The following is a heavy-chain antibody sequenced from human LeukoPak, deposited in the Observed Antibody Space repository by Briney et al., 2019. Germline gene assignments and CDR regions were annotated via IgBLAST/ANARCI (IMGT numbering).Heavy chain of an antibody. D-gene: IGHD5-24*01. J-gene: IGHJ1*01. CDR2: ISASGDST. Sequence: GGSLRLSCAASGFTFSSYVMRWVRQAPGKGLEWVSTISASGDSTHYAVSVKGRFTISRDTSENTLYLQMNSLRAEDTAVYYCANARDGYKYFQHWGQGTLVTVSS. CDR1: GFTFSSYV. CDR3: ANARDGYKYFQH. V-gene: IGHV3-23*01.